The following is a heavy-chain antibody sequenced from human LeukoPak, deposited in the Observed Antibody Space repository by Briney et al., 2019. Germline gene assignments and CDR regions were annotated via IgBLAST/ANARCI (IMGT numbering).Heavy chain of an antibody. CDR3: ARAMVRGVTQVYYYGMDV. V-gene: IGHV3-21*01. Sequence: PGRSLRLSCAASGFTFSSFGMHWVRQAPGKGLEWVSSISSSSSYIYYADSVKGRFTISRDNAKNSLYLQMNSLRAEDTAVYYCARAMVRGVTQVYYYGMDVWGQGTTVTVSS. D-gene: IGHD3-10*01. CDR2: ISSSSSYI. J-gene: IGHJ6*02. CDR1: GFTFSSFG.